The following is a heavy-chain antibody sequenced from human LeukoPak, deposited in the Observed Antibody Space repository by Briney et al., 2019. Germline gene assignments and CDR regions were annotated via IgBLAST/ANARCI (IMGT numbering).Heavy chain of an antibody. V-gene: IGHV4-28*01. Sequence: PSETLSLTCAVSGYSIGNSNLWAWIRQPPGKGLEWIGYISYSADTYYNASLTSRVTMSLDTSKNQFSLKLNSVTAVDTAMYYCATMQWLSQGGGFDYWGQGTLVTVSS. CDR1: GYSIGNSNL. CDR3: ATMQWLSQGGGFDY. CDR2: ISYSADT. D-gene: IGHD6-19*01. J-gene: IGHJ4*02.